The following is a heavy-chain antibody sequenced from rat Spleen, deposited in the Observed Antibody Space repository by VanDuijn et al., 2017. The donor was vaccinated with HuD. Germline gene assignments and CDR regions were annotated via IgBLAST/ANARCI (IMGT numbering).Heavy chain of an antibody. V-gene: IGHV5-25*01. J-gene: IGHJ3*01. CDR2: ISTSGGST. CDR1: GFTFSNYY. Sequence: EVQLVESGGGLVQPGRSLKLSCAASGFTFSNYYMAWVRQAPTKGLEWVASISTSGGSTYYRDSVKGRFTVSRDNAKSTLYLQMDSLRSEDTATYYCARHDYSGGNWFAYWGQGTLVTVSS. CDR3: ARHDYSGGNWFAY. D-gene: IGHD1-1*01.